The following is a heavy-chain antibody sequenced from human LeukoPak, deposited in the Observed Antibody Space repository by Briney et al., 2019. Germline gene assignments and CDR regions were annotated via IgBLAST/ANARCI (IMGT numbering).Heavy chain of an antibody. Sequence: SETLSLTCTVSGGSISSYYWNWIRQPPGKGLEWIGYIYYSGSTNYNPSLKSRVTISVDTSKNQFSLRLSSVTAADAAVYYCARGLSGYSYGYYFDYWGQGTLFTVSS. CDR1: GGSISSYY. CDR3: ARGLSGYSYGYYFDY. D-gene: IGHD5-18*01. V-gene: IGHV4-59*01. J-gene: IGHJ4*02. CDR2: IYYSGST.